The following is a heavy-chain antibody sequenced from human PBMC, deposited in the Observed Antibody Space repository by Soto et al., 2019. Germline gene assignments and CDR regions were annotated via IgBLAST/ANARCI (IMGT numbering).Heavy chain of an antibody. D-gene: IGHD5-12*01. CDR2: IKQGGSEK. J-gene: IGHJ6*02. CDR1: GFTFSSYW. CDR3: ARLRWLQPYYYYYGMDV. Sequence: PGGSLRLSCAASGFTFSSYWMSWVRQAPGKGLEWVANIKQGGSEKYYVDSVKGRFTISRDNAKNSLYLQMNSLRAEDTAVYYCARLRWLQPYYYYYGMDVWGQGTTVTVSS. V-gene: IGHV3-7*01.